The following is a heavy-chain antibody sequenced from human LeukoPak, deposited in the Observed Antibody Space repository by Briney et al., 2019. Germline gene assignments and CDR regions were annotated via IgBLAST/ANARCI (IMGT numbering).Heavy chain of an antibody. Sequence: SETLSLTCTVSGGSISSSSYYWGWIRQPPGKGLEWIGSIYYSGSTYYNPSLKSRVTISVDTSKNQFSLKLSSVTAADTAVYYCASSWQEVGTFDYWGQGTLVTVSS. CDR2: IYYSGST. J-gene: IGHJ4*02. D-gene: IGHD4-23*01. V-gene: IGHV4-39*01. CDR1: GGSISSSSYY. CDR3: ASSWQEVGTFDY.